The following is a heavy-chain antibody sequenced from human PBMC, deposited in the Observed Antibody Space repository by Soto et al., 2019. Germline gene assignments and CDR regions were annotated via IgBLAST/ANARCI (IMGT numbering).Heavy chain of an antibody. Sequence: LRLSCAASGFIFSPYGIHWVRQAPGKGLEWVALIRNDGSDKYYAESVTGRFTISRDNSKNTVYLQMNSLRAEDTALYFCARAPRMAPFDIWGQGTMVTVSS. J-gene: IGHJ3*02. CDR3: ARAPRMAPFDI. V-gene: IGHV3-33*01. CDR1: GFIFSPYG. CDR2: IRNDGSDK.